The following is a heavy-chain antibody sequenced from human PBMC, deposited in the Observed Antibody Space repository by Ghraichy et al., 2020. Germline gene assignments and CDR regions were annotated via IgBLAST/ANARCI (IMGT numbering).Heavy chain of an antibody. V-gene: IGHV3-74*01. Sequence: GGSLRLSCAASGLTFSSYWMHWVRHAPGKGLEWVSHSKTDGSTTNYADSVRGRFTISRDNAKNTLYLQMNSLRADDTAVYYCSTSPRADRGNYWGQGTLVTVSS. CDR3: STSPRADRGNY. J-gene: IGHJ4*02. CDR2: SKTDGSTT. D-gene: IGHD3-10*01. CDR1: GLTFSSYW.